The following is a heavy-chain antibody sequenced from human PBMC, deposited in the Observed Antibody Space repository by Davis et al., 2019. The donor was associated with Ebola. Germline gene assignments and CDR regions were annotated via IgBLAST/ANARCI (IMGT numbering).Heavy chain of an antibody. D-gene: IGHD3-3*01. Sequence: GGSLRLSCVASGFTFSDFAMHWVRQAPGKGLEWVAVIWYDGSNKYYADSVKGRFTISRDNSKNTLYLQMNSLRAEDTAVYYCARGSYAIFGVVIYYYYGMDVWGQGTTVTVSS. CDR3: ARGSYAIFGVVIYYYYGMDV. J-gene: IGHJ6*02. V-gene: IGHV3-33*08. CDR1: GFTFSDFA. CDR2: IWYDGSNK.